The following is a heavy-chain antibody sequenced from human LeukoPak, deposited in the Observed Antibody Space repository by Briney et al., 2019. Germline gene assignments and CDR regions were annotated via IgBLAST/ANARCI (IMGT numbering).Heavy chain of an antibody. Sequence: GGSLRLSCAASGFTFSSYSMNWVRQAPGKGLEWVSYISSSSTIYYADSVKGRFTISRDNAKNSLYLQMNSLRAEDTAVYYCASTSKSLAYCGGDCYGDAFDIWGQGTMVTVSS. CDR1: GFTFSSYS. J-gene: IGHJ3*02. D-gene: IGHD2-21*01. CDR3: ASTSKSLAYCGGDCYGDAFDI. CDR2: ISSSSTI. V-gene: IGHV3-48*01.